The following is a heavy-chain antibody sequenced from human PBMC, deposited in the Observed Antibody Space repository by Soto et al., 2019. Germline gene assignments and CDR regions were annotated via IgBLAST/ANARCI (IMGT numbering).Heavy chain of an antibody. CDR2: INPSGGST. CDR3: ARHDSSGDFDAFDI. J-gene: IGHJ3*02. Sequence: SLKGYCKRSGYTYTIYYIHWVRQKPGQGLEWMGIINPSGGSTSYAQKFQGRVTMTRDTSTSTVYMELSSLRSEDTAVYYCARHDSSGDFDAFDIWGQGTMV. V-gene: IGHV1-46*01. CDR1: GYTYTIYY. D-gene: IGHD3-22*01.